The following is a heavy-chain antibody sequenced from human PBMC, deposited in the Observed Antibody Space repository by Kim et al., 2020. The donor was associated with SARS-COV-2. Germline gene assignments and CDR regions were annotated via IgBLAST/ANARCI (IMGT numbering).Heavy chain of an antibody. CDR2: IKENGNEK. D-gene: IGHD3-10*01. V-gene: IGHV3-7*01. CDR3: ASSTRFTVVRGLITPAGMDV. CDR1: GFTFSRHW. Sequence: GGSLRLSCAASGFTFSRHWMSWVRQAPGKGLEWVANIKENGNEKYYVDSVKGRFTISRDNTTDSLYLEMSSLRADDTAVYYCASSTRFTVVRGLITPAGMDVWGQGTTVTVSS. J-gene: IGHJ6*02.